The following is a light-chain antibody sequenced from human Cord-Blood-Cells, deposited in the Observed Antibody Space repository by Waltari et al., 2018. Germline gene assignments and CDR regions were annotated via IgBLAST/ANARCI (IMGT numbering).Light chain of an antibody. J-gene: IGLJ2*01. CDR3: CSYAGSYTLV. CDR1: SSDVVGSNY. V-gene: IGLV2-11*01. Sequence: SALTQPRSVSGSPGQSVTITCTGTSSDVVGSNYVPWYQQNPGKAPKLMIYDVRKRPSGVPDRFSGSKSGNTASLTISGLQAEDEADYYCCSYAGSYTLVFGGGTKLTVL. CDR2: DVR.